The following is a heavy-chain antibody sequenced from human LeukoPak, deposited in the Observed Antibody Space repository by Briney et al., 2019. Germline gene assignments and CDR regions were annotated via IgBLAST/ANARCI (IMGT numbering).Heavy chain of an antibody. CDR2: INHGGST. CDR1: GGSFSGDF. V-gene: IGHV4-34*01. CDR3: ARAPSTYYYYYYMDV. Sequence: SETLSLTCAVYGGSFSGDFWSWIRQSPGKGLEWIGEINHGGSTTYNPSLQSRVTMSVDTSTNQISLKMTSVTAADTAVYYCARAPSTYYYYYYMDVWGKGTTVTISS. J-gene: IGHJ6*03.